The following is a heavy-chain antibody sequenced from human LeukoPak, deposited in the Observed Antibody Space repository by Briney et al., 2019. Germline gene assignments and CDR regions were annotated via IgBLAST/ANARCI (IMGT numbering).Heavy chain of an antibody. D-gene: IGHD2-21*01. V-gene: IGHV3-7*01. Sequence: GGSLRLSCEDSGFTFSNYWMGWVRQAPGKGLQWMANIKTDGSEKYYVDSVKGRFTISRDNAKNSLYLQMNSLRAEDTAVYYCAIPGTYCGGDCYPYYFDYWGQGTLVTVSS. CDR2: IKTDGSEK. CDR1: GFTFSNYW. CDR3: AIPGTYCGGDCYPYYFDY. J-gene: IGHJ4*02.